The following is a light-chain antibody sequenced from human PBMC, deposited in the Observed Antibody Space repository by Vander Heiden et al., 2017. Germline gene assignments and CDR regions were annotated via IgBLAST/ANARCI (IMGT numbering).Light chain of an antibody. Sequence: DIQMTQSPSSLSASVGDRVTITCRASQSISSYLNWYQQKPGKAPKLLIYAASSLQSGVPSRFSGSGYGTDFTLTISSRQPEDFAAYYCQQNDSNPMYTFGQGTKVDIK. V-gene: IGKV1-39*01. CDR3: QQNDSNPMYT. CDR1: QSISSY. J-gene: IGKJ2*01. CDR2: AAS.